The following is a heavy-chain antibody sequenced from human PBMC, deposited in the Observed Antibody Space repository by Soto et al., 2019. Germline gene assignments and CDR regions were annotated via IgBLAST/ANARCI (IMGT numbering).Heavy chain of an antibody. CDR3: ASLYSSAWHLDY. D-gene: IGHD6-19*01. J-gene: IGHJ4*02. V-gene: IGHV3-74*01. Sequence: PGGSLRLSCAASGFTFSSCWMHWVRQAPGKGLVWVSRISRDGSNTDYADSVKGRFTISRDNAKNTLYLQMNSLRAEDTAVYYCASLYSSAWHLDYWGQGTLVTVSS. CDR2: ISRDGSNT. CDR1: GFTFSSCW.